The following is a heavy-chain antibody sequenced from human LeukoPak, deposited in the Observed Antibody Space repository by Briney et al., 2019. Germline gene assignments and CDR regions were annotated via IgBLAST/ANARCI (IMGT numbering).Heavy chain of an antibody. CDR2: ISYDGSNK. J-gene: IGHJ4*02. Sequence: GGSLRLSCAASGFTFSSYGMHWVRQAPGKGLEWVAVISYDGSNKYYADSVKGRFTISRDNSKNTLYLQMNSLRAEDTAVFYCAKNYGSGSNYISHFDYWGQGTLVTVSS. CDR1: GFTFSSYG. CDR3: AKNYGSGSNYISHFDY. D-gene: IGHD3-10*01. V-gene: IGHV3-30*18.